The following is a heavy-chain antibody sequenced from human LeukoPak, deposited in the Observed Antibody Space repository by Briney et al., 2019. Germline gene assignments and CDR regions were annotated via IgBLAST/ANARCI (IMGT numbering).Heavy chain of an antibody. CDR3: ARETGDIVLMVYDNWFDP. J-gene: IGHJ5*02. CDR2: IKQDGSEK. CDR1: GFTFSSYW. D-gene: IGHD2-8*01. Sequence: QAGGSLRLSCAASGFTFSSYWMSWVRQAPGKGLEWVANIKQDGSEKYYVDSVKGRFTISRDNAKNSLYPQMNSLRAEDTAVYYCARETGDIVLMVYDNWFDPWGRGTLVTVSS. V-gene: IGHV3-7*01.